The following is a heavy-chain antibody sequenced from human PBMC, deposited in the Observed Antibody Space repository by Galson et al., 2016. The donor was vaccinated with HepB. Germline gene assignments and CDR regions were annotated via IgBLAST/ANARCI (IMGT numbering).Heavy chain of an antibody. Sequence: SLRLSCAASGFTFSTYWMSWVRQAPGKGLEWVAVILYDGSKKYYADSVKGRFTISRDNAKNSLFLQMSSLRAEDTAIYYCAKDSILDDWGQGILVTVSS. CDR3: AKDSILDD. CDR1: GFTFSTYW. J-gene: IGHJ4*02. CDR2: ILYDGSKK. V-gene: IGHV3-33*03. D-gene: IGHD3-3*01.